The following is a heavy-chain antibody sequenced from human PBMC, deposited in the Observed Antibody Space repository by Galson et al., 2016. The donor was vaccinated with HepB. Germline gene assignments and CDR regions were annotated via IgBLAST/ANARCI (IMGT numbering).Heavy chain of an antibody. Sequence: SVKVSCKASGYSFTDYYIHWVRQAPGQGLEWMGVIDPSGGTTTFAQKFQGRVTMTRDTSTSTVCMQVSGLRFEDTAVYYCARAYGYGAFDIWGQETMVTVSS. D-gene: IGHD4-17*01. J-gene: IGHJ3*02. CDR3: ARAYGYGAFDI. CDR1: GYSFTDYY. CDR2: IDPSGGTT. V-gene: IGHV1-46*01.